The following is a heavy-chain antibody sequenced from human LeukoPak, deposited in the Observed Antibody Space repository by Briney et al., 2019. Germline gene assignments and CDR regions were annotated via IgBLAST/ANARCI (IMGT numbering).Heavy chain of an antibody. CDR1: GYTHTKLS. CDR3: ATDVSGNLWFDP. D-gene: IGHD3-10*01. Sequence: GASVKVSCKVSGYTHTKLSMHWVRQTPGKGLEWMGGFNPENGELMYAQKFQGRVAMTEDTSTNTGYMEMSSLTSEDTAVYYCATDVSGNLWFDPWGQGTLVTVSS. J-gene: IGHJ5*02. CDR2: FNPENGEL. V-gene: IGHV1-24*01.